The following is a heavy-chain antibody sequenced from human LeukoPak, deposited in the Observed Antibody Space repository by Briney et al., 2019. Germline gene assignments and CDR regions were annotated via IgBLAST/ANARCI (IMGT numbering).Heavy chain of an antibody. CDR1: GYTFTNYD. J-gene: IGHJ6*03. D-gene: IGHD3-3*01. V-gene: IGHV1-8*01. CDR3: ARGPNYDFWGGNYYYYMDV. Sequence: ASVKVSCKASGYTFTNYDINWVRQAPGQGLEWMGWMNPNSGSTGYAQKFRGRVTMTRDTSISTAYMELSSLKSEDTAVHYCARGPNYDFWGGNYYYYMDVWGKGTTVTVSS. CDR2: MNPNSGST.